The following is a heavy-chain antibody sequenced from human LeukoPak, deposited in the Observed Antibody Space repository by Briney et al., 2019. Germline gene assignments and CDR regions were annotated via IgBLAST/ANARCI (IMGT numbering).Heavy chain of an antibody. CDR3: ARQAYGGPPNDAFIM. CDR1: GFSFSDYY. J-gene: IGHJ3*02. Sequence: GGSLRLSCAASGFSFSDYYMSWIRQAPGMGLEWVSHISSGGSTTLYADSVKGRFSISRDNAKNSLYLQMNSLRAEDTAVYYCARQAYGGPPNDAFIMWGQGTMVTVSS. D-gene: IGHD4-23*01. CDR2: ISSGGSTT. V-gene: IGHV3-11*01.